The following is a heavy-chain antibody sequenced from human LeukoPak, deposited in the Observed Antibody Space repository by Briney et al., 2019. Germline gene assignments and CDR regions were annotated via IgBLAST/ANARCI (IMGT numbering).Heavy chain of an antibody. J-gene: IGHJ4*02. CDR2: ISYDGSNK. Sequence: GGSLRLSCAAFGFTFSSYAMHWVRQAPGKGLEWVAVISYDGSNKYYADSVKGRFTISRDNSKNTLYLQMNSLRAEDTAVYYCATLPIVGATAEIDYWGQGTLVTVSS. CDR3: ATLPIVGATAEIDY. CDR1: GFTFSSYA. D-gene: IGHD1-26*01. V-gene: IGHV3-30-3*01.